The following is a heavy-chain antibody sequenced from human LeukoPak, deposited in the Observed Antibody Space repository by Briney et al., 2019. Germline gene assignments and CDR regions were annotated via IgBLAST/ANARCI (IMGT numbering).Heavy chain of an antibody. D-gene: IGHD2-2*01. CDR3: ARDGEVVPAAKSNWFDP. V-gene: IGHV3-21*01. CDR2: ISSSSSYI. CDR1: GFSFSTYS. Sequence: KTGGSLRLSCAASGFSFSTYSMNWVRQTPGKGLEWVSSISSSSSYIYYADSVKGRFTISRDNAKNSLYLQMNSLRAEDTAVYYCARDGEVVPAAKSNWFDPWGQGTLVTASS. J-gene: IGHJ5*02.